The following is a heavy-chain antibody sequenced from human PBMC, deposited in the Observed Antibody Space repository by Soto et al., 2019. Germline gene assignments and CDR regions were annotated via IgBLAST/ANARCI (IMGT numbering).Heavy chain of an antibody. J-gene: IGHJ3*02. CDR3: ATSGRELQWYGDLSRLGFDI. CDR1: GYTLSELS. CDR2: FYPADGET. D-gene: IGHD3-10*01. Sequence: QVQLVQSGAEVKKPGASVKVSCKVSGYTLSELSIHWVRQAPGKGLEWMGGFYPADGETLYAQKFQGRVTMTEDTSTDTAYMDLSGLRSEDTAIYYCATSGRELQWYGDLSRLGFDIWGQGTLVTVPS. V-gene: IGHV1-24*01.